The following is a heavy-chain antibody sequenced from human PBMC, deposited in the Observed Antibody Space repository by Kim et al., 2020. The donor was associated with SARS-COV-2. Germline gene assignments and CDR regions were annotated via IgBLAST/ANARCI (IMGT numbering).Heavy chain of an antibody. V-gene: IGHV3-21*01. CDR3: ARDRKYYGSGSYYDYYYYYMDV. CDR2: ISSSSSYI. J-gene: IGHJ6*03. CDR1: GFTFSSYS. D-gene: IGHD3-10*01. Sequence: GGSLRLSCAASGFTFSSYSMNWVRQAPGKGLEWVSSISSSSSYIYYADSVKGRFTISRDNAKNSLYLQMNSLRAEDTAVYYCARDRKYYGSGSYYDYYYYYMDVWGEGTTVTVSS.